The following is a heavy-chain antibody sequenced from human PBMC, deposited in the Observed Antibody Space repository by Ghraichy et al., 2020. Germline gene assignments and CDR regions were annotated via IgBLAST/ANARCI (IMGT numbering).Heavy chain of an antibody. V-gene: IGHV3-23*01. CDR2: ISAGGST. J-gene: IGHJ6*02. CDR3: AKASGSGTYYDPLSPFSGMDV. CDR1: GFTFSGFA. Sequence: GGSLRLSCAASGFTFSGFAMSWVRQAPGKGLEWVSSISAGGSTYYADSVKGRFTISRDISKNTLYLYMNSLRAEDTAVYYCAKASGSGTYYDPLSPFSGMDVWGQGSTVTVSS. D-gene: IGHD3-10*01.